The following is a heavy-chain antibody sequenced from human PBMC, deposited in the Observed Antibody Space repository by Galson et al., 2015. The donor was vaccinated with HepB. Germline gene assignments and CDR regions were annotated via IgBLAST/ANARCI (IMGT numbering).Heavy chain of an antibody. D-gene: IGHD3-22*01. CDR1: GYTFTSYG. J-gene: IGHJ4*02. CDR2: ISAYNGNT. CDR3: ARATRGAHYYDSSGYYLGDY. V-gene: IGHV1-18*01. Sequence: SVKVSCKASGYTFTSYGISWVRQAPGQGLEWMGWISAYNGNTNYAQKLQGRVTMTTDTSTSTAYMELSSLRSEETAVYYCARATRGAHYYDSSGYYLGDYWGQGTLVTVSS.